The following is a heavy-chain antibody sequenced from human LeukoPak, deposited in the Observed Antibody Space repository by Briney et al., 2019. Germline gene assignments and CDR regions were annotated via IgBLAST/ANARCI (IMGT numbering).Heavy chain of an antibody. V-gene: IGHV4-30-4*01. CDR1: GGSISSGDYY. CDR2: IYYSGST. CDR3: ARIPNEIASGTSWFDP. D-gene: IGHD1-1*01. J-gene: IGHJ5*02. Sequence: SQTLSLTCTVSGGSISSGDYYWSWIRQPPGKGLEWIGYIYYSGSTYYNPSLKSRVTISVDTSKNQFSLKLSSVTAADTAVYYCARIPNEIASGTSWFDPWGQGTLVTVSS.